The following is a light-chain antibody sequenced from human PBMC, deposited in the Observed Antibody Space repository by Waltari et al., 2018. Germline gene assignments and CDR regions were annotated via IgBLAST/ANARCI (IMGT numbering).Light chain of an antibody. J-gene: IGLJ3*02. CDR3: QTWGTGFGV. V-gene: IGLV4-69*01. CDR2: VNSDGSH. Sequence: QRPGKGPRNLRKVNSDGSHSKGVGIPDRFSGSRSGAVRYLTSSSRQSDDEADYYCQTWGTGFGVFGGGTRLTVL.